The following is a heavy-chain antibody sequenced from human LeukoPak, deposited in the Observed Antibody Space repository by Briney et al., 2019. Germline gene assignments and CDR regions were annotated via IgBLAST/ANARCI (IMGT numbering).Heavy chain of an antibody. CDR2: TDPIGGST. J-gene: IGHJ4*02. V-gene: IGHV1-46*01. Sequence: ASVKVPCKASGYTSTNYYIHWVRQAPGQGLEWMGITDPIGGSTNYAQKFQGRVTMTRDTSTSTVYMELSSLRSEDSAVYYCARWTTTYLDYWGQGTLVTVSS. CDR3: ARWTTTYLDY. D-gene: IGHD4-11*01. CDR1: GYTSTNYY.